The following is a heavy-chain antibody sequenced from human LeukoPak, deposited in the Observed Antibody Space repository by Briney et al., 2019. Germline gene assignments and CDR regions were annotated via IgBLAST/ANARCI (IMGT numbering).Heavy chain of an antibody. Sequence: PSETLSLTCTVSGGSISSSSYYWGWIRQPPGKGLEWIGSIYYSGSTYYNPSLKSRVTISVDTSKNQFSLKLSSVTAADTAVYYCARHRLRTPWYWGQGTLVTVSS. J-gene: IGHJ4*02. D-gene: IGHD5-18*01. V-gene: IGHV4-39*01. CDR2: IYYSGST. CDR1: GGSISSSSYY. CDR3: ARHRLRTPWY.